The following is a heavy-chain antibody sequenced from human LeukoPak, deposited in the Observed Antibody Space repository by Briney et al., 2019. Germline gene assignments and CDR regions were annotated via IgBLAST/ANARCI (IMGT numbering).Heavy chain of an antibody. D-gene: IGHD1-26*01. CDR1: GGSISSYY. CDR2: IYYSGTT. CDR3: ARHTRGLGATINFYGMDV. V-gene: IGHV4-59*08. J-gene: IGHJ6*02. Sequence: SETLSLTCTVSGGSISSYYWSWIRQPPGKGLEWIGYIYYSGTTNYNPSLKSRVTISVDTSKNQFSLRVSSVTAADTAVYYCARHTRGLGATINFYGMDVWGQGTTVTVSS.